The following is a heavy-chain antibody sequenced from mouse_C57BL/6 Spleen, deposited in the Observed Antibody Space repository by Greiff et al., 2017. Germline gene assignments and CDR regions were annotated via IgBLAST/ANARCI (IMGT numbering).Heavy chain of an antibody. CDR2: IRLKSDNYAT. Sequence: EVKVEESGGGLVQPGGSMKLSCVASGFTFSNYWMNWVRQSPEKGLEWVAQIRLKSDNYATHYAESVKGRFTISRDDSKSSVYLQMNNLRAEDTGIYYCTFITTGYGYFDVWGTGTTVTVSS. CDR3: TFITTGYGYFDV. D-gene: IGHD1-1*01. J-gene: IGHJ1*03. V-gene: IGHV6-3*01. CDR1: GFTFSNYW.